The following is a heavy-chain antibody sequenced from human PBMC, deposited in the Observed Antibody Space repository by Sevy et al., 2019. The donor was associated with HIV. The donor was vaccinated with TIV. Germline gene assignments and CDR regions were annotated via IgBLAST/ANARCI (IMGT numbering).Heavy chain of an antibody. J-gene: IGHJ6*02. V-gene: IGHV3-43*01. CDR3: AKDIGDILTGYDYGMDV. Sequence: VSLRLSCAASGFTFDDYTMHWVRQAPGKGLEWVSLISWDGGSTYYADSVKGRFTISRDNSKNSLYLQMNSLRTEDTALYYCAKDIGDILTGYDYGMDVWGQGTTVTVSS. CDR2: ISWDGGST. D-gene: IGHD3-9*01. CDR1: GFTFDDYT.